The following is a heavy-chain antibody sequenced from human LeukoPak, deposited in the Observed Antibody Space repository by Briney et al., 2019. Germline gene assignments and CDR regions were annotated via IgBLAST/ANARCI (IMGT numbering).Heavy chain of an antibody. D-gene: IGHD3-22*01. CDR2: IYSGGST. Sequence: GGSLRLSCAASGFTVSSNYMSWVRQAPGKGLEWVSVIYSGGSTYYADSVKGRFTIPRDNSKNTLYLQMNSLRAEDTAVYYCARGGYYDSSGYYYVPTGAFDIWGQGTMVTVSS. CDR1: GFTVSSNY. CDR3: ARGGYYDSSGYYYVPTGAFDI. J-gene: IGHJ3*02. V-gene: IGHV3-53*01.